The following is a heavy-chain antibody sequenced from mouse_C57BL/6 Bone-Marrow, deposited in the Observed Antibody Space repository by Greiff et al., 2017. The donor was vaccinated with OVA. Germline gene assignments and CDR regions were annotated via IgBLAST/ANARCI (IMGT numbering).Heavy chain of an antibody. CDR3: ARWGDY. CDR1: GYTFTSYG. CDR2: IYIGNGYT. Sequence: EVQLQQSGAELVRPGSSVKMSCKTSGYTFTSYGINWVKQRPGQGLEWIGYIYIGNGYTAYNEKFKGQATLTSDTSSSTAYMQLSSLASEYSAIDFCARWGDYWDRGTAVTVTS. J-gene: IGHJ4*01. V-gene: IGHV1-58*01.